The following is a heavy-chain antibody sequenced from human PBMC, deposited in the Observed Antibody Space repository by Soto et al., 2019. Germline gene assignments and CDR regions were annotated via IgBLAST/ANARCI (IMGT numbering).Heavy chain of an antibody. CDR3: ARLYSSSTSCYPGGMDV. J-gene: IGHJ6*02. D-gene: IGHD2-2*01. Sequence: QVQLVQSGAEVKKPGSSVKVSCKASGGTFSSYAISWVRQAPGQGLEWMGGIIPIFGTANYAPRFQGRVTITAAKSTSTAYIELSSLRSEDTAVYYCARLYSSSTSCYPGGMDVWGQGTTVTVSS. V-gene: IGHV1-69*06. CDR1: GGTFSSYA. CDR2: IIPIFGTA.